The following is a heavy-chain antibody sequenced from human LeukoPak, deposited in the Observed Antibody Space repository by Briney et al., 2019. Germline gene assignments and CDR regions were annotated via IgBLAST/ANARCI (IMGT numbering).Heavy chain of an antibody. D-gene: IGHD3-22*01. CDR3: ASDDSSGYYSLDY. CDR2: IRYDGSNK. CDR1: GFTFSSYG. J-gene: IGHJ4*02. Sequence: GGSLRLSCAASGFTFSSYGMHWVRQAPGKGLEWVAFIRYDGSNKYYADSVKGRFTISRDNSKNTLYLQMNSLRAEDTAVYYCASDDSSGYYSLDYWGQGTLVTVSS. V-gene: IGHV3-30*02.